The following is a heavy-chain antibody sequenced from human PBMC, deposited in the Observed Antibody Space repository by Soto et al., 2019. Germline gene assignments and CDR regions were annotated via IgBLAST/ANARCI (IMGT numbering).Heavy chain of an antibody. CDR1: GSTFTSYA. CDR3: GRAVVGATGEILYNAMDV. V-gene: IGHV1-3*01. CDR2: INAANGDT. J-gene: IGHJ6*02. Sequence: QVQLVQSGAEVKKPGASVQVSCKASGSTFTSYALHWVRQARGERPAWMGWINAANGDTKYSKKFQGRVTITRDTSASTGYMELSSLRSEDTAVYYCGRAVVGATGEILYNAMDVWGQGTTVTVSS. D-gene: IGHD1-26*01.